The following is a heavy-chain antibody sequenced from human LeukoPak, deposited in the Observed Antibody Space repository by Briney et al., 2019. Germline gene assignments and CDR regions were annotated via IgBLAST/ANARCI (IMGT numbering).Heavy chain of an antibody. CDR2: INPSGGST. Sequence: ASVKVSCKASGYTFTGYYMHWVRQAPGQGLEWMGIINPSGGSTSYAQKFQGRVTMTRDTSTSTVYMELSSLRSEDTAVYYCARDFGVAVAKARGNWFDPWGQGTLVTVSS. D-gene: IGHD6-19*01. J-gene: IGHJ5*02. V-gene: IGHV1-46*01. CDR1: GYTFTGYY. CDR3: ARDFGVAVAKARGNWFDP.